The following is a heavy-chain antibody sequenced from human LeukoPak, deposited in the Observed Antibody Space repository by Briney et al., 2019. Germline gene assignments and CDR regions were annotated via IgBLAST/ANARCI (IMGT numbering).Heavy chain of an antibody. CDR3: ANSPSSWYRAEVY. CDR1: GFTFSSYW. Sequence: GGSLRLSCAASGFTFSSYWMNWVRQAPGKGLVWVSAISGSGGSTYYADSVKGRFTISRDNSKNTLYLQMNSLRAEDTAVYYCANSPSSWYRAEVYWGQGTLVTVSS. CDR2: ISGSGGST. D-gene: IGHD6-13*01. J-gene: IGHJ4*02. V-gene: IGHV3-23*01.